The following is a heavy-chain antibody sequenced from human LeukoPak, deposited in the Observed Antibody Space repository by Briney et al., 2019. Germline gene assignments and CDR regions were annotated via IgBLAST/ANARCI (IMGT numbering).Heavy chain of an antibody. CDR2: ISGSGGST. V-gene: IGHV3-23*01. CDR3: AKEPYDILTGCHLRGVFDY. D-gene: IGHD3-9*01. J-gene: IGHJ4*02. CDR1: GFTFSSYA. Sequence: HPGGSLRLSCAASGFTFSSYAMSWVRQAPGKGLEWVSAISGSGGSTYYADSVKGRFTISRDNSKNTLYLQMNSLRAEDTAVYYCAKEPYDILTGCHLRGVFDYWGQGTLVTVSS.